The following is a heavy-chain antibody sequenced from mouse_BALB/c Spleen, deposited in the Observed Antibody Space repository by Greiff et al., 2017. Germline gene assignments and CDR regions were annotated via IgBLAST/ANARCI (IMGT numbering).Heavy chain of an antibody. Sequence: EVKLEESGGGLVQPGGSRKLSCAASGFTFSSFGMHWVRQAPEKGLEWVAYISSGSSTIYYADTVKGRFTISRDNPKNTLFLQMTSLRSEDTAMYYCARHYYGSSSYAMDYWGQGTSVTVSS. CDR1: GFTFSSFG. V-gene: IGHV5-17*02. J-gene: IGHJ4*01. CDR3: ARHYYGSSSYAMDY. D-gene: IGHD1-1*01. CDR2: ISSGSSTI.